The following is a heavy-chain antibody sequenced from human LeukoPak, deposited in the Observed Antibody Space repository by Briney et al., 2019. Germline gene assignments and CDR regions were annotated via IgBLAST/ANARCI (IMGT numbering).Heavy chain of an antibody. CDR2: ISYDGSNK. CDR3: ARVGGKKTYYYDSSGNPSGYGMDV. CDR1: GFTFSSYA. J-gene: IGHJ6*02. V-gene: IGHV3-30-3*01. D-gene: IGHD3-22*01. Sequence: GGSLRLSCAASGFTFSSYAMHWVRQAPGKGLEWVAVISYDGSNKYYADSVKGRFTISRDNSKNTLYLQMNSLRAEDTAVYYCARVGGKKTYYYDSSGNPSGYGMDVWGQGTTVTVSS.